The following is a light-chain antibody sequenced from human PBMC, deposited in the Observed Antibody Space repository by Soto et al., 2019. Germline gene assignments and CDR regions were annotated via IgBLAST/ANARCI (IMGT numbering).Light chain of an antibody. V-gene: IGKV1-5*01. CDR3: QRYNSYSP. CDR1: QSISSW. Sequence: DIQMTQSPSTLSASVGDRVTITCRASQSISSWLAWYQQKPGKAPKLLIYDASSLESGVPSRFSGSGSGTEFTLTISSLQPDDFATYYCQRYNSYSPFGQGTKVDIK. CDR2: DAS. J-gene: IGKJ1*01.